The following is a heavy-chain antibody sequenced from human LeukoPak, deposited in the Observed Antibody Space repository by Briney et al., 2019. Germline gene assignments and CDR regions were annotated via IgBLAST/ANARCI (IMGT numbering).Heavy chain of an antibody. Sequence: GGSLRLSCAASGFTFSSYAMSWVRQAPGKGLEWVSAISGSGGSTYYADSVKGRFTISRDNSKNTLYLQMNSLRAEDTAVYYCAKLNKQNYYDSSGYQEDWFDPWGRGTLVTVSS. CDR3: AKLNKQNYYDSSGYQEDWFDP. CDR2: ISGSGGST. D-gene: IGHD3-22*01. J-gene: IGHJ5*02. CDR1: GFTFSSYA. V-gene: IGHV3-23*01.